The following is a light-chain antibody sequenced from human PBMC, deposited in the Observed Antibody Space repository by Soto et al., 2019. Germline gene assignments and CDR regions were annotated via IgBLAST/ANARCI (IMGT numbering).Light chain of an antibody. J-gene: IGKJ5*01. CDR3: QQFNSYSIT. CDR2: DAS. CDR1: QGISSA. Sequence: AIPLTQSPSSLSASVGDRVTITCRASQGISSALAWYQQKPGKAPKLLIYDASSLESGVPSTFSGSGSGTDFPLTMSSLQPEDFATYYCQQFNSYSITFGQGTRLEIK. V-gene: IGKV1-13*02.